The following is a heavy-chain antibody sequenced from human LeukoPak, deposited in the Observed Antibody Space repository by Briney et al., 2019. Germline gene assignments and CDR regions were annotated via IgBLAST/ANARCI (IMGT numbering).Heavy chain of an antibody. CDR1: GYTFTSYD. J-gene: IGHJ4*02. D-gene: IGHD2-2*01. CDR3: ARGSCSSTSCHHFPDY. V-gene: IGHV1-8*03. CDR2: MNPNSGNT. Sequence: ASVKVSCKASGYTFTSYDINWVRQATGQGLEWMGWMNPNSGNTGYAQKFQGRVTITRNTSISTAYMELSSLRSEDTAVYYCARGSCSSTSCHHFPDYWGQGTLVTVPS.